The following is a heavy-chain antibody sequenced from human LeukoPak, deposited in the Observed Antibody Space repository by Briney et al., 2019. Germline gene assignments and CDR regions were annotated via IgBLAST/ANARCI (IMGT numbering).Heavy chain of an antibody. Sequence: GGSLRLSCAASGFTFSSYAMSWVRQAPGKGLEWVSAISGSGGSTYYADSVKGRFTISRDNSKNTLYLQMNSLRAEDTAVYYCATDRCGGDCQLGAFDIWGQGTMVTVSS. CDR2: ISGSGGST. D-gene: IGHD2-21*02. CDR1: GFTFSSYA. J-gene: IGHJ3*02. CDR3: ATDRCGGDCQLGAFDI. V-gene: IGHV3-23*01.